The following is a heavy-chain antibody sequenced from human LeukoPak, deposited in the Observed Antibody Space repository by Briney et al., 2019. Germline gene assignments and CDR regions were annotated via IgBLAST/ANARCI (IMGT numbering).Heavy chain of an antibody. CDR1: GFTFSSYS. D-gene: IGHD6-13*01. CDR2: ISSSSSYI. J-gene: IGHJ4*02. Sequence: PGGSLRLSCAASGFTFSSYSMNWVRQAPGKGLEWVSSISSSSSYIYYADSVKGRFTISRDNAKNSLYLQMNSLRAEDTAVYCCARAEQLTTTGDYWGQGTLVTVSS. CDR3: ARAEQLTTTGDY. V-gene: IGHV3-21*01.